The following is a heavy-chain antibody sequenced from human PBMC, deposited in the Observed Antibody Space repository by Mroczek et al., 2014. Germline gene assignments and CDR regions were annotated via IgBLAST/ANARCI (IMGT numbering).Heavy chain of an antibody. CDR1: GGSISSYY. J-gene: IGHJ3*02. D-gene: IGHD2-2*02. CDR2: IYTSGST. Sequence: QVQLQQWGPGLVKPSETLSLTCTVSGGSISSYYWSWIRQPAGKGLEWIGRIYTSGSTNYNPSLKSRVTMSVDTSKNQFSLKLSSVTAADTAVYYCARESLGYCSSTSCYTDAFDIVGPRDNGHRLF. CDR3: ARESLGYCSSTSCYTDAFDI. V-gene: IGHV4-4*07.